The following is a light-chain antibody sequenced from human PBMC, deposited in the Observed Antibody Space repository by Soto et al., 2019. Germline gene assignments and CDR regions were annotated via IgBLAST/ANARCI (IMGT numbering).Light chain of an antibody. V-gene: IGKV3-15*01. CDR1: QSVSSN. CDR3: QQYNSWPMYT. J-gene: IGKJ2*01. Sequence: EIVMTQSPATLSVSPGERATLSCRASQSVSSNVAWYQQKTGQAPRLLIYGASTRAPGIPARFSGSGSETEFTLTLSSLQSEDFAVYYCQQYNSWPMYTFGQGTNLEIK. CDR2: GAS.